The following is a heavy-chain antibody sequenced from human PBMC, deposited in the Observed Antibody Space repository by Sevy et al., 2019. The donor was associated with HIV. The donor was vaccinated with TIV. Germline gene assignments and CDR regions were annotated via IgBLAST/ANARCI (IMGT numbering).Heavy chain of an antibody. CDR1: GFTFSSFW. V-gene: IGHV3-7*04. J-gene: IGHJ4*02. CDR2: INQDGSAT. Sequence: GGSLRLSCAASGFTFSSFWMYWVRQAPGKGLEWVANINQDGSATHYVDSVKGRFTVSRDNAKNSLYLQMNSLRAEDTAVYYCARGPNDYAGVGDYWGQGTLVTDSS. D-gene: IGHD4-17*01. CDR3: ARGPNDYAGVGDY.